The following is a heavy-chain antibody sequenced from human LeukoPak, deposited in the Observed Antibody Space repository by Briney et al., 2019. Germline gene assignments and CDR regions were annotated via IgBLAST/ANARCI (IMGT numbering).Heavy chain of an antibody. D-gene: IGHD5-24*01. J-gene: IGHJ4*02. Sequence: VASVKVSCKASGYTFTTYGITWVRQAPGQGLEWMGWISAYNGNTNFAQKLQGRVTMTTDTSTSTAYMELRSLRSDDTAVYYCARGLVDGYKELGYWGQGTLVTVSS. CDR2: ISAYNGNT. V-gene: IGHV1-18*01. CDR3: ARGLVDGYKELGY. CDR1: GYTFTTYG.